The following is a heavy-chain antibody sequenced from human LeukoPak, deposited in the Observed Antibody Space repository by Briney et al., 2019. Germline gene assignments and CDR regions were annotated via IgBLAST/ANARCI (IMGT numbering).Heavy chain of an antibody. CDR3: ARDSDSYPGLYGSGSNWFDP. V-gene: IGHV3-30-3*01. D-gene: IGHD3-10*01. CDR2: ISYDGSNK. CDR1: GFTFSSYA. Sequence: PGRSLRLSCAASGFTFSSYAMHWVRQAPGKGLEWVAVISYDGSNKYYADSVKGRFTISRDNSKNTLYLQMNSLRAEDTAVYYCARDSDSYPGLYGSGSNWFDPWGQGTLVTVSS. J-gene: IGHJ5*02.